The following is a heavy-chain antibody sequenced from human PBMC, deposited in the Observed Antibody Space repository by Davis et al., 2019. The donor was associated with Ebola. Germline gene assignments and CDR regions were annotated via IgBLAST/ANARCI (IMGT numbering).Heavy chain of an antibody. CDR2: IRSKTNSYST. V-gene: IGHV3-73*01. Sequence: GESLKISCAASGFIFSGSSMHWVRQASGKGLEWVVRIRSKTNSYSTAYAASVKGRFTISRDDSKNTAYLQMNSLKTEDTAVYYCTKSVPGTEYWGQGTLVTVSS. CDR1: GFIFSGSS. D-gene: IGHD6-19*01. J-gene: IGHJ4*02. CDR3: TKSVPGTEY.